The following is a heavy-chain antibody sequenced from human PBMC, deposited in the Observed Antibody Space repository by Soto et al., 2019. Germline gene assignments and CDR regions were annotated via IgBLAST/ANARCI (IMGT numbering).Heavy chain of an antibody. D-gene: IGHD4-17*01. V-gene: IGHV3-21*01. CDR3: ARDQDDYGDNDAFDI. CDR1: GFTFSSYS. CDR2: ISSSSSYI. Sequence: PGGSLRLSCAASGFTFSSYSMNWVRQAPGKGLEWVSSISSSSSYIYYADSVKGRFTISRDNAKNSLYLQMNSLRAEDTAVYYCARDQDDYGDNDAFDIWGQGTMVTVSS. J-gene: IGHJ3*02.